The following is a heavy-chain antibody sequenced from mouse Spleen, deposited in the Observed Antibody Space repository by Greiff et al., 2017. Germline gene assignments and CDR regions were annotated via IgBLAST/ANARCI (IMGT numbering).Heavy chain of an antibody. CDR3: ARGSTGYFDV. Sequence: EVKLVESGGGLVKLGGSLKLSCAASGFTFSSYYMSWVRQTPEKRLEWVATISSGGGSTYYPDSVKGRFTISRDNAKNTRYLQMSSLNSEDTAVYYCARGSTGYFDVWGAGTTVTVSS. V-gene: IGHV5-9*04. J-gene: IGHJ1*01. D-gene: IGHD1-1*01. CDR2: ISSGGGST. CDR1: GFTFSSYY.